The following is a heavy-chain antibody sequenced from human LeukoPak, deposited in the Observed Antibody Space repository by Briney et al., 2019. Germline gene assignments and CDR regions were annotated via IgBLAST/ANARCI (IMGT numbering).Heavy chain of an antibody. CDR1: GFTFSSYS. V-gene: IGHV3-21*01. CDR3: ARGFGVAYYYYSMDV. Sequence: PGGSLRLSCAASGFTFSSYSMNWVRQAPGKGLEWVSSISSSSSYIYYADSVKGRFTISRDNAKNSLYLQMNSLRAEDTAVYYCARGFGVAYYYYSMDVWGKGTTVTISS. CDR2: ISSSSSYI. J-gene: IGHJ6*03. D-gene: IGHD3-3*01.